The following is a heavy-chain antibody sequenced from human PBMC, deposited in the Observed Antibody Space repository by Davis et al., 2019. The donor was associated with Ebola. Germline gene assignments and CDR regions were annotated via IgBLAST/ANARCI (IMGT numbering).Heavy chain of an antibody. CDR2: ISYDGSNK. D-gene: IGHD5-18*01. CDR1: GFTFSSYA. Sequence: GGSLRLSCAASGFTFSSYAMHWVRQAPGKGLEWVAVISYDGSNKYYADSVKGRFTISRDNSKNTLYLQMNSLRAEDTAVYYCANVDTALDHWGQGTLVTVSS. CDR3: ANVDTALDH. J-gene: IGHJ4*02. V-gene: IGHV3-30-3*01.